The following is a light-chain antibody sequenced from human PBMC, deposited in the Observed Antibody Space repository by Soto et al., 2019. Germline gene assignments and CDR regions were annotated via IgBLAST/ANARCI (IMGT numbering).Light chain of an antibody. J-gene: IGLJ1*01. CDR1: SSDIGNYNY. V-gene: IGLV2-14*01. Sequence: QSVLTQPASVAGSPGQSITISCTGTSSDIGNYNYVSWYQQHPGKAPKLMIYEVRNRPSGVSNRFSGSKSGNTASLTISGLQAEDEADYYCSSYTSSSTLNYVLGTGTKV. CDR2: EVR. CDR3: SSYTSSSTLNYV.